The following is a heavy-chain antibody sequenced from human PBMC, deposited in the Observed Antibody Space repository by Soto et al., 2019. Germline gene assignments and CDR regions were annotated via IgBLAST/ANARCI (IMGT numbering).Heavy chain of an antibody. V-gene: IGHV3-48*03. Sequence: VGSLRLSCAASGFTFSSYEMNWVRQAPGKGLEWVSYISSSGSTIYYADSVKGRFTISRDNAKNTLFLQMDNLRAEDTAIYYCAKKVNSGPGSQYFDYWGQGTLVTVSS. CDR1: GFTFSSYE. CDR2: ISSSGSTI. D-gene: IGHD3-10*01. J-gene: IGHJ4*02. CDR3: AKKVNSGPGSQYFDY.